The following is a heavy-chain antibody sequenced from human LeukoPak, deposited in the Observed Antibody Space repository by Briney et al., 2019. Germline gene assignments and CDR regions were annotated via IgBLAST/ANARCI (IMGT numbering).Heavy chain of an antibody. Sequence: GGSLRLSCAASGFTFSSYSMNWVRQAPGKGLEYVSSISINGDETFYAESVKGRFTVSRDNSKNPLYLRLSSLTAEDTAIYYCITDLAGTWSFDHWGQGTLLTVSS. D-gene: IGHD7-27*01. V-gene: IGHV3-64D*06. J-gene: IGHJ4*02. CDR1: GFTFSSYS. CDR2: ISINGDET. CDR3: ITDLAGTWSFDH.